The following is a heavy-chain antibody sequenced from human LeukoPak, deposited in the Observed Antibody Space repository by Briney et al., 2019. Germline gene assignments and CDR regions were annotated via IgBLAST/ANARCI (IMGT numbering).Heavy chain of an antibody. V-gene: IGHV4-61*02. J-gene: IGHJ4*02. D-gene: IGHD2-21*01. CDR3: AKDPGDIEIG. CDR1: GGSISSGSYY. CDR2: IYTSGST. Sequence: SETLSLTCTVSGGSISSGSYYWSWIRQPAGKGLEWIGRIYTSGSTNYNPSLKSRVTISVDTSKNQFSLKLSSVTAADTAVYYCAKDPGDIEIGWGQGTLVTVSS.